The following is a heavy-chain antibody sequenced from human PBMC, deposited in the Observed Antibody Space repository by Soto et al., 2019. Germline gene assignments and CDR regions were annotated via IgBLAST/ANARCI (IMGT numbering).Heavy chain of an antibody. D-gene: IGHD5-18*01. CDR1: GYTFTSYV. Sequence: ASVKVSCKASGYTFTSYVISWVRQAPGQGLEWMGWISAYNGNTNYAQKLQGRVTMTTDTSTSTAYMELRSLRSDDTAVYYCARKNIYGYSFTFDYWGQGTLVNVSS. CDR2: ISAYNGNT. CDR3: ARKNIYGYSFTFDY. J-gene: IGHJ4*02. V-gene: IGHV1-18*01.